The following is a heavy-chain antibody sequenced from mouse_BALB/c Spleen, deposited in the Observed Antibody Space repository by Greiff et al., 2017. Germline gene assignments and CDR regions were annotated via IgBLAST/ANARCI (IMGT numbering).Heavy chain of an antibody. CDR1: GFTFSSYA. D-gene: IGHD2-10*02. V-gene: IGHV5-9-3*01. CDR2: ISSGGSYT. CDR3: ARPPYGQGAMDY. Sequence: EVKLVESGGGLVKPGGSLKLSCAASGFTFSSYAMSWVRQTPEKRLEWVATISSGGSYTYYPDSVKGRFTISRDNAKNTLYLQMSSLRSEDTAMYYCARPPYGQGAMDYWGQGTSVTVSS. J-gene: IGHJ4*01.